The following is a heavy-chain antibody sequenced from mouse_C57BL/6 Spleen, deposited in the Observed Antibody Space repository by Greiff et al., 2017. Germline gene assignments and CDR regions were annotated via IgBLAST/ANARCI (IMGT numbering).Heavy chain of an antibody. V-gene: IGHV3-6*01. CDR1: GYSITSGYY. D-gene: IGHD4-1*01. Sequence: ESGPGLVKPSQSQSLTCSVTGYSITSGYYWNWIRQFPGNKLKWMGYISYDGSNNYNPSLKNRISSTRDTSKNQFFLKLNSVTTEDTATYYCASDWEYFDYWGQGTTLTVSS. CDR3: ASDWEYFDY. CDR2: ISYDGSN. J-gene: IGHJ2*01.